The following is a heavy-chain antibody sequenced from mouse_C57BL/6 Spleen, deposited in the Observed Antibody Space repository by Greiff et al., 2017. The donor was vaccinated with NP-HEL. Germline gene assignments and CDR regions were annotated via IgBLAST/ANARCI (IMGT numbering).Heavy chain of an antibody. CDR2: IDPSDSET. J-gene: IGHJ4*01. V-gene: IGHV1-52*01. D-gene: IGHD2-12*01. CDR3: AGLLYGSYAMDY. Sequence: QVQLQQPGAELVWPGSSVKLSCKASGYTFTSYWMHWVKQRPIQGLEWIGNIDPSDSETHSNQKFKDKATLTVDKSSSTASMQRSSLTSEDSAVYYCAGLLYGSYAMDYWGQGTSVTVSS. CDR1: GYTFTSYW.